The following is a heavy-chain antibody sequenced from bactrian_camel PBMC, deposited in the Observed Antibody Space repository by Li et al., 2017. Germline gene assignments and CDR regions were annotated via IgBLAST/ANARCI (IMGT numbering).Heavy chain of an antibody. CDR1: DYSYTAYC. J-gene: IGHJ4*01. CDR3: AKSTGGSWAMY. Sequence: QLVESGGGSVQPGGSLRLACNTSDYSYTAYCMAWFRQAPGKEREGVATIDPHGISRYADSVKGRFTVSRDNTKSMLYLQMSSLRSEDTALYYCAKSTGGSWAMYWGQGTQVTVS. CDR2: IDPHGISR. V-gene: IGHV3S1*01. D-gene: IGHD6*01.